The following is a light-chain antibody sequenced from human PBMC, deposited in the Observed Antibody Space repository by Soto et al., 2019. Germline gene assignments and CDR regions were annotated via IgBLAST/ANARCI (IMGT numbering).Light chain of an antibody. Sequence: EVVMTQSPATLSVSPGERATLSCRASQSISNNLAWYQQKPGQAPRPLIYESSNRATGIAARFSGSGSGTDFTLTISSLEPEDFAVYHCQQYDSSPRTFGQGTKVDIK. V-gene: IGKV3D-15*01. CDR2: ESS. CDR1: QSISNN. J-gene: IGKJ1*01. CDR3: QQYDSSPRT.